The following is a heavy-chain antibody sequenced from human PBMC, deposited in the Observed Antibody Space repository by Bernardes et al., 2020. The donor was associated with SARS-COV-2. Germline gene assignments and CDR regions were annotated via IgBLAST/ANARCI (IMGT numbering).Heavy chain of an antibody. CDR1: GFSFTTTGMS. J-gene: IGHJ6*02. V-gene: IGHV2-70*11. CDR3: ARIRLARVPHDSSWYRYGMDV. Sequence: SGPTLVKPTQTLTLTCTFSGFSFTTTGMSVSWIRQPPGKALEWLARIDWDDDKNYSTSLKTRLTISKDTSKNQVVLTMTNMDPVDTATYYCARIRLARVPHDSSWYRYGMDVWGQGTTVTVSS. CDR2: IDWDDDK. D-gene: IGHD6-13*01.